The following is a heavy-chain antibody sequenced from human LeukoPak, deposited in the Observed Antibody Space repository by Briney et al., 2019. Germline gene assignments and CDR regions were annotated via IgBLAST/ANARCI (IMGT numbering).Heavy chain of an antibody. J-gene: IGHJ4*02. CDR3: ARGHVDSSGSWYGRFDC. V-gene: IGHV3-53*01. CDR2: IYSGTNT. Sequence: PGGSLRLSCAASGFTVSNSFMSWVSQAPGKGLEWVSVIYSGTNTYYADSVKGRFTISRDNSKNTLYLQMNSLRAEDTAVFYCARGHVDSSGSWYGRFDCWGQGTLVTVSS. CDR1: GFTVSNSF. D-gene: IGHD6-13*01.